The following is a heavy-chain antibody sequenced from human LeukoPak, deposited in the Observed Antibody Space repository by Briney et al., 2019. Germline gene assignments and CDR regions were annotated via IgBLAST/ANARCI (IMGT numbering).Heavy chain of an antibody. J-gene: IGHJ4*02. CDR2: INHSGST. CDR1: GGSSSGYY. CDR3: ARAPNCSSTSCYRFFDY. Sequence: SETLSLTCAVYGGSSSGYYWSWIRQPPGKGLEWIGEINHSGSTNYNPSLESRVTISVDTSKNQFSLKLSSVTAADTAVYYCARAPNCSSTSCYRFFDYWGQGTLVTVSS. D-gene: IGHD2-2*01. V-gene: IGHV4-34*01.